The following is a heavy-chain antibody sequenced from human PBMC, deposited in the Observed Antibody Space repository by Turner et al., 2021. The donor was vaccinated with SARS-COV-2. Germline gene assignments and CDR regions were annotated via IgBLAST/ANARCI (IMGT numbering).Heavy chain of an antibody. Sequence: EVQLLESGGDLVQPGGSLRLSCAASGFTFSSYAVSWVRQAPGKGLEWVSAISGSGGSTYYADSVKGRFTISRDNSKNTLYLQMNSLRAEDTAVYYCARDHIGVYYAMDVWGQGTTVTVSS. D-gene: IGHD3-10*01. J-gene: IGHJ6*02. CDR1: GFTFSSYA. CDR3: ARDHIGVYYAMDV. CDR2: ISGSGGST. V-gene: IGHV3-23*01.